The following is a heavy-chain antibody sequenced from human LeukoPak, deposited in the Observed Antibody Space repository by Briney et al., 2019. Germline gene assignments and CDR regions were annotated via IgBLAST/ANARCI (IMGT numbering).Heavy chain of an antibody. D-gene: IGHD4-17*01. Sequence: ASVKVSCKASGYTFTRYYMYWVRQAPGQGLEWMGIINPSGGSTSYSQKFQGRVTMTSDTSTSTVYMELSSLRSEDTAVYYCARVHDYGDLRYLDYWGQGTLFTVSS. CDR3: ARVHDYGDLRYLDY. CDR2: INPSGGST. CDR1: GYTFTRYY. J-gene: IGHJ4*02. V-gene: IGHV1-46*01.